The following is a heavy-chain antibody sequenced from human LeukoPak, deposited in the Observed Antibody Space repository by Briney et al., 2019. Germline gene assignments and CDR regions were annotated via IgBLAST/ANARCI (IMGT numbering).Heavy chain of an antibody. D-gene: IGHD6-6*01. CDR3: ARGGPFPSGSSSREYYLDY. Sequence: APVKVSCKASGYAFINYGISWVRQAPGQGLEWMGWRSIYNGNTDYKLQGRVTMTTDTSTSTAYMEVRSLRSDDTAVYYCARGGPFPSGSSSREYYLDYWGQGTLVTVSS. J-gene: IGHJ4*02. CDR2: RSIYNGNT. V-gene: IGHV1-18*01. CDR1: GYAFINYG.